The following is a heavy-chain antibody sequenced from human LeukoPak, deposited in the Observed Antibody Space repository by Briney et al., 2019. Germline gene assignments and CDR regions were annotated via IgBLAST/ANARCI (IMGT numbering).Heavy chain of an antibody. CDR1: GFTFSSYD. CDR3: ARASGYFAFDI. V-gene: IGHV3-13*01. Sequence: GGSLRLSCAASGFTFSSYDMHWVRQATGKGLEWVSAIGTAGDTYYPGSVKGRFTISRENAKNSLYLQMNSLRAGDTAVYYCARASGYFAFDIWGQGTMVTVSS. D-gene: IGHD2-15*01. CDR2: IGTAGDT. J-gene: IGHJ3*02.